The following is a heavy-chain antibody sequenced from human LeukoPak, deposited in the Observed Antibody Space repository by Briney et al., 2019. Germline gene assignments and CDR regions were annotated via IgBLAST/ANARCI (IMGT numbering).Heavy chain of an antibody. CDR2: ISYDGSNK. J-gene: IGHJ4*02. Sequence: GRSLRLSCAASGFTFSSYGMHWVRQAPGKGLEWVAVISYDGSNKYYADSVKGRFTISRDNSKNTLYLQMNSLRAEDTAVYYCASPQDDYGGNSALDYWGQGTLVTVSS. CDR3: ASPQDDYGGNSALDY. V-gene: IGHV3-30*03. D-gene: IGHD4-23*01. CDR1: GFTFSSYG.